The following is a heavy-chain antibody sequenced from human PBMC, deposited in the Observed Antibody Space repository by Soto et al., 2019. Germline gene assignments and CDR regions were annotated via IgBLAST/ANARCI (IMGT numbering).Heavy chain of an antibody. CDR2: ISAYNGNT. CDR3: ARDSSHYCSGTINHWFDP. CDR1: GYTFTSYG. D-gene: IGHD3-10*01. V-gene: IGHV1-18*01. J-gene: IGHJ5*02. Sequence: ASVKVSCKASGYTFTSYGISWVRQAPGQGLEWMGWISAYNGNTNYAQKLQGRVTMTTDTSTSTAYMELRSLRSDDTAVYYCARDSSHYCSGTINHWFDPWGQGTLVTVSS.